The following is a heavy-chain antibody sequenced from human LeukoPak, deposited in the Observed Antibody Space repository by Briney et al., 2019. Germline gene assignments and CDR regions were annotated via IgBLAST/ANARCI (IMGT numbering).Heavy chain of an antibody. V-gene: IGHV3-30*18. J-gene: IGHJ4*02. CDR2: ISYDGSNK. D-gene: IGHD4-17*01. Sequence: GRSLRLSCAASGFTFSSYAMHWVRQAPGKGLEWVAIISYDGSNKFYADAVKGRFTISRDNSKNTLFLQMDSLRAEDTAVYYCAKDQSDYAGYYFDYWGQGTLVTVSS. CDR1: GFTFSSYA. CDR3: AKDQSDYAGYYFDY.